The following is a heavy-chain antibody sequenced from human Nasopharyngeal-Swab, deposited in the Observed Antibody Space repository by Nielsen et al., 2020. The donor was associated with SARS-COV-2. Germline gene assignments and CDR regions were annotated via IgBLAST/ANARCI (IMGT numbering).Heavy chain of an antibody. V-gene: IGHV4-61*01. J-gene: IGHJ5*02. D-gene: IGHD3-3*01. CDR2: IYYSGST. CDR3: ARRDGDFWSGEDNWFDP. CDR1: GGSVSSGSYY. Sequence: SETLSLTCTVSGGSVSSGSYYWSWIRQPPGKGLEWIGYIYYSGSTNYNPSLKSRVTISVDTSKNQFSLKLSSVTAADTAVYYCARRDGDFWSGEDNWFDPWGQGTLVTVSS.